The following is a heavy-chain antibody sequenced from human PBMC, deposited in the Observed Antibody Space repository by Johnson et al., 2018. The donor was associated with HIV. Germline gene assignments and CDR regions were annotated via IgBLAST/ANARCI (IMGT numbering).Heavy chain of an antibody. D-gene: IGHD4-11*01. CDR2: IGTAGDT. V-gene: IGHV3-13*01. Sequence: VQLVESGGGVVQPGESLRLSCAPSGFTFSSYDMHWVRQATGNGLEWVSAIGTAGDTYYPGSVKGRFTISRENAKNSLYLQMNSLRAGDTAVYYCARETVTSGAFDIWGQGTMVTVSS. J-gene: IGHJ3*02. CDR1: GFTFSSYD. CDR3: ARETVTSGAFDI.